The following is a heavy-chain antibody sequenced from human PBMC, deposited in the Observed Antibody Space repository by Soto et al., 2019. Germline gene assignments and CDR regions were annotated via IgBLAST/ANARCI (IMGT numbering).Heavy chain of an antibody. CDR1: GGSISSYY. D-gene: IGHD6-19*01. CDR2: IYYSGGT. J-gene: IGHJ4*02. V-gene: IGHV4-59*01. Sequence: PSETLSLTCTVSGGSISSYYCSWIRQPPGKGLEWIGYIYYSGGTNYNPSLKSRVTISVDTSKNQFSLKLSSVTAADTAVYYCAGGWHYYFDYWGQGTLVTVSS. CDR3: AGGWHYYFDY.